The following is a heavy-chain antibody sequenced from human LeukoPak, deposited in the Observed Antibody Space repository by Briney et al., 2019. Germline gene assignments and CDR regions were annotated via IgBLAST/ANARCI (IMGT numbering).Heavy chain of an antibody. CDR1: GFTFNIYA. CDR2: ISNSGGST. CDR3: AKDRGYYDSGSYHYIDF. J-gene: IGHJ4*02. V-gene: IGHV3-23*01. D-gene: IGHD3-10*01. Sequence: GGSLRLSCAASGFTFNIYAMGWVGQAQGKGLEWVSVISNSGGSTYYPDSVKGRFTISRDNSKNTLYLQMNSLRAEDTAVYYCAKDRGYYDSGSYHYIDFWGQGTLVTVSS.